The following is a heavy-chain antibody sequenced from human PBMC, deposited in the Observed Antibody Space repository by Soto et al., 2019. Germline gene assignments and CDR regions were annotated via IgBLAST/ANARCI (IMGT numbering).Heavy chain of an antibody. J-gene: IGHJ6*02. CDR1: GFTFSDYY. CDR2: ISSSGSTI. V-gene: IGHV3-11*01. D-gene: IGHD3-22*01. CDR3: ASLDGNSYDSSGYYYYYYGMDV. Sequence: QVQLVESGGGLVKPGGSLRLSCAASGFTFSDYYMSWIRQAPGKGLEWVSYISSSGSTIYYADSVKGRFTISRDNAKNSLYLQMSSLIAEDTAVYYCASLDGNSYDSSGYYYYYYGMDVWGQGTTVTVSS.